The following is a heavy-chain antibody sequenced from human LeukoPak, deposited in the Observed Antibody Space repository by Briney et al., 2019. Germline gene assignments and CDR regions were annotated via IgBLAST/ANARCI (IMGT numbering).Heavy chain of an antibody. CDR3: ATHPSGYSYGYPSPHPPFFDY. CDR1: GGTFSSYA. V-gene: IGHV1-69*06. Sequence: ASVTVSCKASGGTFSSYAISWVRQPPAQGLEWMGGIIPIFGTANYAQKFHGRVTITADKSTNTAYMELSSLRSEDTAVYYCATHPSGYSYGYPSPHPPFFDYWGQGTLVTVSS. J-gene: IGHJ4*02. D-gene: IGHD5-18*01. CDR2: IIPIFGTA.